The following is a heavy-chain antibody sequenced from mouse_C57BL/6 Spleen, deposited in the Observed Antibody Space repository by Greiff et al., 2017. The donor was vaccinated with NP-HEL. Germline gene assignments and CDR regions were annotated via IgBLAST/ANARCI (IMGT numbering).Heavy chain of an antibody. CDR3: TRDTLYDGYHY. J-gene: IGHJ3*01. CDR2: ISSGGDYI. V-gene: IGHV5-9-1*02. D-gene: IGHD2-3*01. Sequence: EVHLVESGEGLVKPGGSLKLSCAASGFTFSSYAMSWVRQTPAKRLEWVAYISSGGDYIYSADTVKGRFTISRDKARNTQYLQRSSLKSEDTARYYCTRDTLYDGYHYWGQGTLVTVSA. CDR1: GFTFSSYA.